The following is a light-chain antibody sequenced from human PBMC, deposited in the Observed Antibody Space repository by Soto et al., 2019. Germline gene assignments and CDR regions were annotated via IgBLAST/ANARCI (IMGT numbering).Light chain of an antibody. CDR3: CSYAVSSTCSVV. CDR2: EGS. J-gene: IGLJ2*01. Sequence: QSALTQPASVSGSPGQSITISCTGTSSDVGSYNLVSWYQQHPGKAPKLMIYEGSKRPSGVSNRFSGSRSGNTASLTISGLQAEDEAEYYCCSYAVSSTCSVVFGEGTKLTVL. V-gene: IGLV2-23*01. CDR1: SSDVGSYNL.